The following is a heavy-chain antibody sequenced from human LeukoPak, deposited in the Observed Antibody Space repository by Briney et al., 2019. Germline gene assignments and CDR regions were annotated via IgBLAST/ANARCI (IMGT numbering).Heavy chain of an antibody. D-gene: IGHD4-17*01. V-gene: IGHV3-23*01. CDR2: ISGSGGST. J-gene: IGHJ4*02. Sequence: GGSLRLSCAASGFTFSSYAMSWVRRAPGKGLEWVLAISGSGGSTYYADSVKGRFTISRDNSKNTLYLQMNSLRAEDTAVYYCASGDYANFDYWGQGTLVTVSS. CDR1: GFTFSSYA. CDR3: ASGDYANFDY.